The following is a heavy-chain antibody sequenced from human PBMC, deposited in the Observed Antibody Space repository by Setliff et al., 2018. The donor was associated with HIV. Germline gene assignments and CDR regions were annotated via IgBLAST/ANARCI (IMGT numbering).Heavy chain of an antibody. CDR3: ARVGDYGSGGWFDP. D-gene: IGHD3-10*01. Sequence: SETLSLTCTVSGGSISSSSYYRGWIRQPPGKGLEWIGSIYYSGSTYYNPSLKSRVTISVDTSKNQFSLKLSSVTAADTAVYYCARVGDYGSGGWFDPWGQGTLVTVSS. CDR2: IYYSGST. CDR1: GGSISSSSYY. V-gene: IGHV4-39*07. J-gene: IGHJ5*02.